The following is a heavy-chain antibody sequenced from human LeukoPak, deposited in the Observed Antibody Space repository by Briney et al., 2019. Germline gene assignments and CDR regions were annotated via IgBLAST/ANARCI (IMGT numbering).Heavy chain of an antibody. Sequence: SETLSLTCAVYGGSFSGYYWSWIRQPPGKGLEWIGEINHSGSTNYNPSLKSRVTISVDTSKNQFSLKLSSVTAADTAVYYCARGSVVAATYFDYWGQGTLVTVSS. D-gene: IGHD2-15*01. J-gene: IGHJ4*02. CDR3: ARGSVVAATYFDY. V-gene: IGHV4-34*01. CDR1: GGSFSGYY. CDR2: INHSGST.